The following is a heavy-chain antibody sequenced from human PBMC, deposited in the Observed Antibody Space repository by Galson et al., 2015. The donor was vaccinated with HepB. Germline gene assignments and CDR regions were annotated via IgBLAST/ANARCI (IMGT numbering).Heavy chain of an antibody. CDR3: ARDRDSSGYYARNQYGLDV. CDR1: GGSIMSRSYY. D-gene: IGHD3-22*01. J-gene: IGHJ6*02. Sequence: SETLSLTCTVSGGSIMSRSYYWGWIRQPPGKGLEWIGSIDYSGSSSYNPSLKSRVTISVDRSKNQFSLKVTSVSAADTAVYYCARDRDSSGYYARNQYGLDVWGQGTTVIVSS. CDR2: IDYSGSS. V-gene: IGHV4-39*07.